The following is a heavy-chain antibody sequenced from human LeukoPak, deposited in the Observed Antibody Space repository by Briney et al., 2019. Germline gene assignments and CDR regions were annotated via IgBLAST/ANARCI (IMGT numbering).Heavy chain of an antibody. Sequence: QPGGSLRLSCAASGFTFSSYWMSWVRQAPGKGLEWVANIKQDGSEKYYVDSVKGRFTISRDNAKNSLYLQMNSLRAEDTAVYYCARDVNRVHDSYVWGSYPVRGPTFDYWGQGTLVTVSS. V-gene: IGHV3-7*01. J-gene: IGHJ4*02. CDR1: GFTFSSYW. CDR3: ARDVNRVHDSYVWGSYPVRGPTFDY. D-gene: IGHD3-16*02. CDR2: IKQDGSEK.